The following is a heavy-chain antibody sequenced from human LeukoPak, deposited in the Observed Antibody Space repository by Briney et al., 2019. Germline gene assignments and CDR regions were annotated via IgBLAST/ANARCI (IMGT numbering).Heavy chain of an antibody. Sequence: GGSLRLSCAASGFTFSDYYMSWIRQAPGKGLEWVSYISSSGSTIYYADSVKSRFTISRDNAKNSLYLQMNSLRAEDTAVYYCARDPDSSSPDAGGWGQGTLVTVSS. CDR2: ISSSGSTI. CDR3: ARDPDSSSPDAGG. J-gene: IGHJ4*02. D-gene: IGHD6-6*01. CDR1: GFTFSDYY. V-gene: IGHV3-11*04.